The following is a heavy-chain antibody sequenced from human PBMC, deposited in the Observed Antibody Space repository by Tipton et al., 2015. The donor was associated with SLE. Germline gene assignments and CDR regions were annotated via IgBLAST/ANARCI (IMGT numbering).Heavy chain of an antibody. CDR2: IYPGDSDT. V-gene: IGHV5-51*03. D-gene: IGHD5-24*01. Sequence: VQLVQSGPEVKKPGESLKISCKGSGYSFTSYWIGWVRQMPGKGLEWMGVIYPGDSDTRYSPSFQGQVTISADKSISTAYLQWSSLKASDTAMYYCAMVRDGYNEGWYFDLWGRGTLVTVSS. CDR1: GYSFTSYW. CDR3: AMVRDGYNEGWYFDL. J-gene: IGHJ2*01.